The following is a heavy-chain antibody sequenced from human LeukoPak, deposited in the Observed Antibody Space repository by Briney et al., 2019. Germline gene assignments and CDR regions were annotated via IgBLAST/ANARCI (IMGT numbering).Heavy chain of an antibody. CDR2: VRGGSGER. CDR3: ARGNSYTSPYYFDY. V-gene: IGHV3-23*01. Sequence: GGSLRLSCAASGFTFNDYVMAWVRQTPGKGLEWVSTVRGGSGERLSADSVKGRFSISRDNSKNSLYLQMSSLRDDDTAMYFCARGNSYTSPYYFDYWGQGTVVTVSS. J-gene: IGHJ4*02. D-gene: IGHD5-18*01. CDR1: GFTFNDYV.